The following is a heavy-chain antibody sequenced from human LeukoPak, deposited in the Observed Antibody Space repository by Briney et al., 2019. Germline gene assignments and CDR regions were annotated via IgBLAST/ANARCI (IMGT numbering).Heavy chain of an antibody. V-gene: IGHV4-38-2*01. Sequence: SETLSLTCAVSGYSISSGYCWGWIRQPPGKGLEWFGSIYHSGATYYNPSLKSRVTISVDTSKNQFSLKLSSVTAADTAVYYCARSEYYYGSGSYYSDYWGQGTLVSVSS. CDR3: ARSEYYYGSGSYYSDY. J-gene: IGHJ4*02. CDR2: IYHSGAT. D-gene: IGHD3-10*01. CDR1: GYSISSGYC.